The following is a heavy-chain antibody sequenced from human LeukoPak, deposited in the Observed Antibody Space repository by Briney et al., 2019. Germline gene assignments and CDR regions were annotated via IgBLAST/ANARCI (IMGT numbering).Heavy chain of an antibody. V-gene: IGHV4-59*01. CDR2: IYYSGST. CDR3: ARDHSIAVAGTAFDI. Sequence: SETLSLTCTVPGGSISSYYWSWIRQPPGKGLEWIGYIYYSGSTNYNPSLKSRVTISVDTSKNQFSLKLSSVTAADTAVYYCARDHSIAVAGTAFDIWGQGTMVTVSS. CDR1: GGSISSYY. D-gene: IGHD6-19*01. J-gene: IGHJ3*02.